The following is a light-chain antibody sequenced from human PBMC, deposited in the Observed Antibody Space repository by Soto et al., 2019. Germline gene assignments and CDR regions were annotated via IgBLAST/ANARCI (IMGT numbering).Light chain of an antibody. J-gene: IGLJ1*01. CDR3: NSYTSKSTGV. Sequence: QSVLTLRASVSGSPGQSITISCTGTSSDVGGYNYASWYQQHPGKAPKLIISEVSNRPSGVSNRFSGSKSGNTASLTISGLQAEDDADYYCNSYTSKSTGVFGIGTKLTVL. CDR2: EVS. CDR1: SSDVGGYNY. V-gene: IGLV2-14*01.